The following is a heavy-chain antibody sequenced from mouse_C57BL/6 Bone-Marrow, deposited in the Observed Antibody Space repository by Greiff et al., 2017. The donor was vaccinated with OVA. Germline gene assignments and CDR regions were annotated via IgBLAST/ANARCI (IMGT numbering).Heavy chain of an antibody. J-gene: IGHJ1*03. D-gene: IGHD4-1*01. Sequence: VQLQQPGAELVKPGASVKMSCKASGYTFTSYWITWVKQRPGQGLEWIGDIYPGSGSTNYNEKFKSKVTLTVDTSSSTAYMQLSSLTSEDSAVYYCAGTGSEYFDVWGTGTTVTVSS. CDR1: GYTFTSYW. CDR3: AGTGSEYFDV. V-gene: IGHV1-55*01. CDR2: IYPGSGST.